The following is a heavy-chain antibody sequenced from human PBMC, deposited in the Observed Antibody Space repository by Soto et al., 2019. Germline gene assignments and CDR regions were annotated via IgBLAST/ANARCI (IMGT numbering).Heavy chain of an antibody. Sequence: GASVKVSCKASGYTFTSYGISWVRQAPGQGLEWMGWISTYNGNTNYAQKLQGRVTMTTDTSTSTAYMELRSLRSDDTAVYYCARDLNRPGPPAPYGGDYPLDDYWGQGTLVTVSS. J-gene: IGHJ4*02. CDR1: GYTFTSYG. CDR2: ISTYNGNT. D-gene: IGHD4-17*01. CDR3: ARDLNRPGPPAPYGGDYPLDDY. V-gene: IGHV1-18*01.